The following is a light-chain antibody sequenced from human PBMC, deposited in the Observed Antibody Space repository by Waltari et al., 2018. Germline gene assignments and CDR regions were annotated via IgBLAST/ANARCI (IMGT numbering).Light chain of an antibody. Sequence: QSALTQPRSVSGSPGQSVTISCTGNSGDVGGYNYVSWYQHHPGKAPHLIIYDVDKRPSGCPDRFSGSKSGNTASLPISGLQSDDEADFYCCSYAGDYSLVFGTGTNVTVL. V-gene: IGLV2-11*01. J-gene: IGLJ1*01. CDR2: DVD. CDR1: SGDVGGYNY. CDR3: CSYAGDYSLV.